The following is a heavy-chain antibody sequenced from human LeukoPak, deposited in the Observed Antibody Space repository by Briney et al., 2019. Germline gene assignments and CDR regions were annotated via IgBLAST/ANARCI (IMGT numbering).Heavy chain of an antibody. CDR2: ISSSSSYI. CDR3: ARDLCYDFWSGSNSGRYGMDV. Sequence: GGSLRLSCAASGFTFSSYSMDWVRQAPGKGLEWVSSISSSSSYIYYADSVKGRFTISRDNAKNSLYLQMNSLRAEDTAVYYCARDLCYDFWSGSNSGRYGMDVWGQGTTVTVSS. V-gene: IGHV3-21*01. D-gene: IGHD3-3*01. J-gene: IGHJ6*02. CDR1: GFTFSSYS.